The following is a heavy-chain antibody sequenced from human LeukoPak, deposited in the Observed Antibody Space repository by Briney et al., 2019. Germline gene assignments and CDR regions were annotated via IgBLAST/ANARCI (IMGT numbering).Heavy chain of an antibody. CDR3: ARGRTIFGVVIIPYYYYMDV. Sequence: SETLSLTCTVSGGSISSYYWSRIRQPPGKGLEWIGYTYYSGSTNYNPSLKSRVTISVDTSKNQFSLKLSSVTAADTAVYYCARGRTIFGVVIIPYYYYMDVWGKGTTVTVSS. CDR2: TYYSGST. CDR1: GGSISSYY. V-gene: IGHV4-59*01. D-gene: IGHD3-3*01. J-gene: IGHJ6*03.